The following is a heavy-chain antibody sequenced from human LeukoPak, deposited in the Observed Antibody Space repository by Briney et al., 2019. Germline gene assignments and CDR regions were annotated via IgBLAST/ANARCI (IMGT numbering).Heavy chain of an antibody. D-gene: IGHD3-22*01. CDR1: GGSISSGSYY. J-gene: IGHJ2*01. Sequence: SETLSLTCTVSGGSISSGSYYWSWIRQPAGKGLEWIVRIYTSGSTNYNPSLKSRVTISVDTSKNQFSLKLSSVTAADTAVYYCARVSWGVNYYDSRSNHWYFDLWGRGTLVTVSS. V-gene: IGHV4-61*02. CDR2: IYTSGST. CDR3: ARVSWGVNYYDSRSNHWYFDL.